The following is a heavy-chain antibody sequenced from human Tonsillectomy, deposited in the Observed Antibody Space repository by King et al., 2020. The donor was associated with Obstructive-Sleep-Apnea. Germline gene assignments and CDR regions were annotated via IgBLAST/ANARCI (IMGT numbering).Heavy chain of an antibody. D-gene: IGHD4-23*01. CDR3: AKDARAVVTISVDY. V-gene: IGHV3-9*01. J-gene: IGHJ4*02. Sequence: VQLVESGGGLVQPGRSLRLSCAASGFTFDDYAMHWVRQAPGKGLEWVSGISWNSGSIGYADSVKGRFTISRDNAKNSLYLQMNSLRAEDTALYYCAKDARAVVTISVDYWGQGTLVTVSS. CDR2: ISWNSGSI. CDR1: GFTFDDYA.